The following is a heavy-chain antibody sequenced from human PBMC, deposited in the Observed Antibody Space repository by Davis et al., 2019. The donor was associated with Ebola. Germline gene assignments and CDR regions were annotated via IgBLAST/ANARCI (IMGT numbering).Heavy chain of an antibody. CDR3: ARGCSSTSCYARSYWYFDL. D-gene: IGHD2-2*01. V-gene: IGHV3-33*01. Sequence: GESLKISCAASGFTFSSYGMHWVRQAPGKGLEWVAVIWYDGSNKYYADSVKGRFTISRDNSKNTLYLQMNSLRAEDTAVYYCARGCSSTSCYARSYWYFDLWGRGTLVTVSS. CDR2: IWYDGSNK. J-gene: IGHJ2*01. CDR1: GFTFSSYG.